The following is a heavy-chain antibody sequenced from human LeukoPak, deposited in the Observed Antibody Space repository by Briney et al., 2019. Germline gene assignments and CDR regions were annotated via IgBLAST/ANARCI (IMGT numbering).Heavy chain of an antibody. CDR2: ISGSGGST. CDR1: GFTFSSYA. V-gene: IGHV3-23*01. CDR3: AKGGPYRQLVLRTGIDY. Sequence: GGSLRLSCAASGFTFSSYAMSWVRQAPGKGLEWVSAISGSGGSTYYADSVEGRFTISRDNSKNTLYLQMNSLRAEDTAVYYCAKGGPYRQLVLRTGIDYWGQGTLVTVSS. D-gene: IGHD6-6*01. J-gene: IGHJ4*02.